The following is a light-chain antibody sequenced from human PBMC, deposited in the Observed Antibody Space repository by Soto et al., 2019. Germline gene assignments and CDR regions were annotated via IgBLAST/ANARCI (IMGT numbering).Light chain of an antibody. CDR3: RSYTSRNTLV. Sequence: QSALTQPASVSGSPGQSITISCTGTSSDVGGTNYVSWYQQHPGKAPKLMIYDVSNRPSGVSNRFSGSKSGNTASLTISGLQAEDEADYYCRSYTSRNTLVFGGGTKLTVL. CDR1: SSDVGGTNY. V-gene: IGLV2-14*01. J-gene: IGLJ2*01. CDR2: DVS.